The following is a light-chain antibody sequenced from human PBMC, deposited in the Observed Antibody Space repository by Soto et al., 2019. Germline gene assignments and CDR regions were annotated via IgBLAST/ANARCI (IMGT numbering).Light chain of an antibody. CDR3: SSYTSSSTDVV. Sequence: QSALTQPASVSGSPGQSITISCTGTSSDVGGYNYVSWYQQHPGKAPKLMIYDVSNRPSGVSNRFSGSKSGNTASLTISGLQAEDEDDYYCSSYTSSSTDVVFGGGTQLTVL. J-gene: IGLJ2*01. CDR1: SSDVGGYNY. CDR2: DVS. V-gene: IGLV2-14*01.